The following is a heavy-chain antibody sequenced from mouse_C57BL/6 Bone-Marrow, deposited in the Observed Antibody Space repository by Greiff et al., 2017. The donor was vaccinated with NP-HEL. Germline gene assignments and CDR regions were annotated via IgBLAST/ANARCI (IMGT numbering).Heavy chain of an antibody. CDR2: INSDGGST. CDR1: EYEFPSHD. D-gene: IGHD2-4*01. J-gene: IGHJ4*01. Sequence: EVKLMESGGGLVQPGESLKLSCESNEYEFPSHDMSWVRKTPEKRLELVAAINSDGGSTYYPDTMERRFIISRDNNKKTLYLQMSSLRSEDTALYYCARQYDYPYYYAMDYWGQGTSVTVSS. V-gene: IGHV5-2*01. CDR3: ARQYDYPYYYAMDY.